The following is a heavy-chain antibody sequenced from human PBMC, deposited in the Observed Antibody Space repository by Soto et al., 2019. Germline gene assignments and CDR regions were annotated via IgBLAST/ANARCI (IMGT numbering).Heavy chain of an antibody. CDR3: ARRGSGVTRGLHY. J-gene: IGHJ4*02. Sequence: EVQLVESGGSLVQPGGSLRLSCAASGFTFSSYWMHWVRQAPGKGLVWISRINTDGSSTSYVDSVQGRFTISRDNGKNTLFLQMNSLRGEDTAVYYCARRGSGVTRGLHYWGQGTLVTVSS. CDR2: INTDGSST. CDR1: GFTFSSYW. D-gene: IGHD2-15*01. V-gene: IGHV3-74*01.